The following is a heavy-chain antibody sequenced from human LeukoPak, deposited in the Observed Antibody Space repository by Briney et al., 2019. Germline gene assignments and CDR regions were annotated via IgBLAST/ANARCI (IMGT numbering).Heavy chain of an antibody. D-gene: IGHD3-16*02. CDR2: ICYSGST. CDR1: GGSISSYY. CDR3: ARGPYDYVWGSYRSRPPPFDY. Sequence: SETLSLTCTVSGGSISSYYWSWIRQPPGKGLEWIGYICYSGSTNYNPSLKSRVTISVDTSKNQFSLKLSSVTAADTAVYYCARGPYDYVWGSYRSRPPPFDYWGQGTLVTVSS. V-gene: IGHV4-59*12. J-gene: IGHJ4*02.